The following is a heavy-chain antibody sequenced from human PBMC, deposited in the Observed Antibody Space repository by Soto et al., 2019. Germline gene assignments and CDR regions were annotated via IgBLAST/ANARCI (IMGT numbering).Heavy chain of an antibody. D-gene: IGHD3-9*01. J-gene: IGHJ6*02. V-gene: IGHV3-23*01. CDR2: ISGSGGST. CDR3: ARTPEYYDILTGPYYYGMDV. Sequence: GGSLRLSCAASGFTFSSYAMSWVRQAPGKGLEWVSAISGSGGSTYYADSVKGRFTISRDNSKNTLYLQMNSLRAEDTTVYYCARTPEYYDILTGPYYYGMDVWGQGTTVTVSS. CDR1: GFTFSSYA.